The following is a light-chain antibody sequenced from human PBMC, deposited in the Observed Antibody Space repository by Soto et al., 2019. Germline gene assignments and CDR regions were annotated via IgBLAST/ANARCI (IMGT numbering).Light chain of an antibody. CDR3: CSYAGTYTRV. CDR1: SSDLAIYNY. V-gene: IGLV2-14*01. J-gene: IGLJ1*01. Sequence: QSVLTQPASVSGSPGQSITVSCTGTSSDLAIYNYVSWYQQQPGKAPKLMIYEVTIRPSGVSDRFSGSKSGNTASLTISGLQADDEADYYCCSYAGTYTRVFGTGTKVTVL. CDR2: EVT.